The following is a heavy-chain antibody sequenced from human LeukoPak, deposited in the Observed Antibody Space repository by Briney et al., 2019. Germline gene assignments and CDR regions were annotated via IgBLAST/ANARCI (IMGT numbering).Heavy chain of an antibody. Sequence: GGSLRLSCAASGFTFSSYAMHWVRQAPGKGLEWVAVISYDGSNKYYADSVKGRFTISRDNSKNTLYLQMNSLRAEDTAVYYCARVYYYGSGDYFDYWGQGTLVTVSS. V-gene: IGHV3-30*04. CDR3: ARVYYYGSGDYFDY. CDR1: GFTFSSYA. J-gene: IGHJ4*02. D-gene: IGHD3-10*01. CDR2: ISYDGSNK.